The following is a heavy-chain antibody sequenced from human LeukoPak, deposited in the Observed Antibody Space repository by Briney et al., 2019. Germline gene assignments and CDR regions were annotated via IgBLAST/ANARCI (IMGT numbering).Heavy chain of an antibody. CDR1: GFTFNNYW. D-gene: IGHD3-10*01. V-gene: IGHV3-7*01. Sequence: PGGSLRLSCAASGFTFNNYWMTWVRQAPGKGLEWVANMKQDGSDKYYVDSVKGRFTISRDNAKKSLYLQMNSLRAEDTAVYSCRFGSGSYYFDYWGQGTLVTVSS. CDR3: RFGSGSYYFDY. CDR2: MKQDGSDK. J-gene: IGHJ4*02.